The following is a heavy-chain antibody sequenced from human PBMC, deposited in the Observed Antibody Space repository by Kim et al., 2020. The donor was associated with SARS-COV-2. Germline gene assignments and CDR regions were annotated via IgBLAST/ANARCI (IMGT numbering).Heavy chain of an antibody. CDR3: AREGGYENAFDI. J-gene: IGHJ3*02. D-gene: IGHD5-12*01. Sequence: KYSRKCQGRVTITKDTSASTAYMGLGSLRSEDTAVYYCAREGGYENAFDIWGQGTMVTVSS. V-gene: IGHV1-3*01.